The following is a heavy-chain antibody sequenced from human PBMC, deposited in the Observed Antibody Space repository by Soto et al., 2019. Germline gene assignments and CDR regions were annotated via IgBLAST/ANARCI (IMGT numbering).Heavy chain of an antibody. CDR2: IYYSGST. Sequence: SEPLSLTCTVSGGSISSYYWSWIRQPPGKGLEWIGYIYYSGSTNYNPSLKSRVTISVDTSKNQFSLKLSSVTAADTAVYYCARGDRSWFGEFDYWGQGTLVTVSS. J-gene: IGHJ4*02. CDR1: GGSISSYY. D-gene: IGHD3-10*01. V-gene: IGHV4-59*01. CDR3: ARGDRSWFGEFDY.